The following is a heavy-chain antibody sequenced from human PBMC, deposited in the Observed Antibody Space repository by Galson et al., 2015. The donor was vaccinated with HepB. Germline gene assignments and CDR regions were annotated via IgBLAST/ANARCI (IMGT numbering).Heavy chain of an antibody. Sequence: SVKVSCKASGGTFNSFAVSWVRQAPGQGLEWMGGIIPMFGAPHYAQKFKGRATINADKSTTTAHLELNSLTTEDTAIYYCALIPGMAVSGGLSYYYYAMGVWGQGTPVTVSS. D-gene: IGHD3-10*01. V-gene: IGHV1-69*06. CDR2: IIPMFGAP. CDR1: GGTFNSFA. CDR3: ALIPGMAVSGGLSYYYYAMGV. J-gene: IGHJ6*02.